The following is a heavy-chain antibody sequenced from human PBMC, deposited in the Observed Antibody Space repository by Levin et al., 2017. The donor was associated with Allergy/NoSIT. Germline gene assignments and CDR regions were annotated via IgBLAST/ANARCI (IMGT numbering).Heavy chain of an antibody. J-gene: IGHJ4*02. V-gene: IGHV3-23*01. D-gene: IGHD2-21*02. CDR1: GFTFSTYA. Sequence: SGGSLRLSCAASGFTFSTYAMSWVRQAPGKGLEWVSTITGSGGNTYYADSVKGRFTISRDKSKNTLYLQMNSLSAEDTAVYYCAKVVTPGPFDYWGQGTLVTVSS. CDR3: AKVVTPGPFDY. CDR2: ITGSGGNT.